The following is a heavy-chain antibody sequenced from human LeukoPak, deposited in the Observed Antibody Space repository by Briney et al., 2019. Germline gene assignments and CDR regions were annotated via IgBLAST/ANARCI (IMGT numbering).Heavy chain of an antibody. J-gene: IGHJ6*04. CDR3: ASVSVSSAGYHFYYYGMDV. CDR2: VYSSGSP. V-gene: IGHV4-61*08. D-gene: IGHD6-25*01. Sequence: PSETLSLTCTVSGGSVNNGGYFWNWIRQSPGKGLEWLGYVYSSGSPNYNPSLRSRVSMSVDTSKNQFSLKLSSVTAADRTVYYCASVSVSSAGYHFYYYGMDVWGKGTTVIVSS. CDR1: GGSVNNGGYF.